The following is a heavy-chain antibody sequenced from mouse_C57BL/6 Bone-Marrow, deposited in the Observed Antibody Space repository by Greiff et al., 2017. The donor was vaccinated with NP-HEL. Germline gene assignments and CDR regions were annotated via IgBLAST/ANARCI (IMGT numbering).Heavy chain of an antibody. CDR3: TGLQLGREGYAMDY. Sequence: EVQGVESGGGLVQPGGSMKLSCVASGFTFSNYWMNWVRQSPEKGLEWVAQIRLKSDNYATHYAESVKGRFTISRDDSKSSVYLQMNNLRAEDTGIYYCTGLQLGREGYAMDYWGQGTSVTVSS. D-gene: IGHD4-1*02. CDR2: IRLKSDNYAT. CDR1: GFTFSNYW. V-gene: IGHV6-3*01. J-gene: IGHJ4*01.